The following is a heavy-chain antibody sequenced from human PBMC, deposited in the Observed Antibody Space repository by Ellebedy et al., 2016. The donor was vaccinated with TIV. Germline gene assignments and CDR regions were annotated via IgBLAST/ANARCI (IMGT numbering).Heavy chain of an antibody. J-gene: IGHJ6*02. V-gene: IGHV3-48*04. Sequence: GESLKISCAVSGFTFSTYSINWVRQAPGKGLEWVSYISSSSGTIYYADSVRGRFTISRDNAKNSLFLQMNSLRAEETAVYYCARDLHRYYGMDVWGQGTTVTVSS. CDR3: ARDLHRYYGMDV. D-gene: IGHD1-14*01. CDR2: ISSSSGTI. CDR1: GFTFSTYS.